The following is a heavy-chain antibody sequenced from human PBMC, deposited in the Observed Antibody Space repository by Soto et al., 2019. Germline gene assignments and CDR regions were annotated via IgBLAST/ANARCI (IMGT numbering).Heavy chain of an antibody. CDR3: ASAQGDGYNRYYYYGMDV. CDR1: GFTFSSYA. Sequence: GGSLRLSCAASGFTFSSYAMHWVRQAPGKGLEWVAVISYDGSNKYYADSVKGRFTISRDNSKNTLYLQMNSLRAEDTAVYYCASAQGDGYNRYYYYGMDVWGQGTTVTVSS. V-gene: IGHV3-30-3*01. J-gene: IGHJ6*02. D-gene: IGHD5-12*01. CDR2: ISYDGSNK.